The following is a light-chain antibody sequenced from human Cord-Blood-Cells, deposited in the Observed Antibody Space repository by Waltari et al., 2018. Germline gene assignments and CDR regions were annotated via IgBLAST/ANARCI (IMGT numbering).Light chain of an antibody. CDR3: CSYAGSSTFVV. J-gene: IGLJ2*01. V-gene: IGLV2-23*01. Sequence: QSALTQPASVSGSPGQSITISCTGTGRDVGSYNLVSWYQQHPGKAPKLMIYEGSNRPSGVSNRFSGSKSGNTASLTISGLQAEDEADYYCCSYAGSSTFVVFGGGTKLTVL. CDR1: GRDVGSYNL. CDR2: EGS.